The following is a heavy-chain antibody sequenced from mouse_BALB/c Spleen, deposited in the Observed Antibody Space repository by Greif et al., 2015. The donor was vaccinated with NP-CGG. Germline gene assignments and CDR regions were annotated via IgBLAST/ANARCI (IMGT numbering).Heavy chain of an antibody. V-gene: IGHV1-7*01. CDR2: INPSTGYT. D-gene: IGHD4-1*01. CDR3: ARRELTGTGWFAY. CDR1: GYTFTSYW. Sequence: VQLQQSGAELAKPGASVKMSCKASGYTFTSYWMHWVKQRPGQCLEWIGYINPSTGYTEYNQKFKDKATLTADKSSSTAYMQLSSLTSEDSAVYYCARRELTGTGWFAYWGQGTLVTVSA. J-gene: IGHJ3*01.